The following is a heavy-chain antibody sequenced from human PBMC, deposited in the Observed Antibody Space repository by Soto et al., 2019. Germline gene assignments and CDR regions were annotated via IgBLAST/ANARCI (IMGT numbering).Heavy chain of an antibody. CDR3: VKERIELWLIDY. Sequence: PGGSLRLSCVASGFSFGGYAMSWVRQSPRKGFEWVSTISGSGRITNYADLVKGRFTTSKDTSTNTLYLHMSSLTADDTAVYYCVKERIELWLIDYWGQGTLVTVSS. D-gene: IGHD2-15*01. CDR2: ISGSGRIT. J-gene: IGHJ4*02. CDR1: GFSFGGYA. V-gene: IGHV3-23*01.